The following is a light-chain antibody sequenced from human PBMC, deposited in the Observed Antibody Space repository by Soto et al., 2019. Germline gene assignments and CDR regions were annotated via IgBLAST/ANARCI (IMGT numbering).Light chain of an antibody. CDR1: SSDVGGYNY. CDR3: YSYAGSYTFL. J-gene: IGLJ1*01. CDR2: DVK. Sequence: QSALTQPRSVSGSPGQAVTISCTGTSSDVGGYNYVTWYQQHPGRAPKVMIYDVKTRPSGVPDRFSGSKSGNTASLTISELQAEDEADYYCYSYAGSYTFLFGTGTKLTVL. V-gene: IGLV2-11*01.